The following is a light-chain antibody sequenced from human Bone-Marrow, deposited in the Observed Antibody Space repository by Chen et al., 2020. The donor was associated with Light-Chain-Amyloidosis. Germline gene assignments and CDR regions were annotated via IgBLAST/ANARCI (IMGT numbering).Light chain of an antibody. CDR1: NIGSTS. CDR3: QVRDRGSDRPV. Sequence: SYVLTQPSSVSAAPGQTATIACGGNNIGSTSVHWYQQTPGQAPLLVVDDDSDRPSGIPERLSGSNSGNTATLTIGRVDAGDEADYCCQVRDRGSDRPVFGGGTKLTVL. V-gene: IGLV3-21*02. J-gene: IGLJ3*02. CDR2: DDS.